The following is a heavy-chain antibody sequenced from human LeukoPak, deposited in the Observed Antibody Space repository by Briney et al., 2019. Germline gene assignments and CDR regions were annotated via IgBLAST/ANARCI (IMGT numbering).Heavy chain of an antibody. V-gene: IGHV4-31*03. CDR3: ARGTVTTQNYYFDY. Sequence: SSETLSLTCTVSGGSISSGGYYWSWIRQHPGKGREWIGYIYYSGSTYYNPSLKSRVTISVDTSKNQFSLKLSSVTAADTAVYYCARGTVTTQNYYFDYWGQGTLVTVSS. CDR1: GGSISSGGYY. CDR2: IYYSGST. D-gene: IGHD4-11*01. J-gene: IGHJ4*02.